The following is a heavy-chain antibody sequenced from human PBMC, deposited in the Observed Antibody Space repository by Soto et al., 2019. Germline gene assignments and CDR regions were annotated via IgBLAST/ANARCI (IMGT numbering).Heavy chain of an antibody. Sequence: QVQLHQWGAGLLKPSETLSLTCAVSGGSFSFYYWSWIRQPPGKELEWIGEINHSGSTNYNSSLKSRVTISVDTSKIQFSLKLSSVTAADTAVYYCATRFYDSSGYYFFDLDSWGQGTLVTVSS. CDR2: INHSGST. V-gene: IGHV4-34*01. J-gene: IGHJ4*02. CDR3: ATRFYDSSGYYFFDLDS. D-gene: IGHD3-22*01. CDR1: GGSFSFYY.